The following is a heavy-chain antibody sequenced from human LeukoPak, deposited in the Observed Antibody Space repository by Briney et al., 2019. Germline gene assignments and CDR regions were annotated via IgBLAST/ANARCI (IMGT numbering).Heavy chain of an antibody. CDR3: ARHAQRAVAGKGYDY. D-gene: IGHD6-19*01. Sequence: SETLSLTCAVSGGSISSGGYSWSWIRQPPGKGLEWIGYIYYSGSTNYNPSLKSRVTISVDKSKNQFSLKLSSVTAADTAVYYCARHAQRAVAGKGYDYWGQGTLVTVSS. CDR2: IYYSGST. J-gene: IGHJ4*02. CDR1: GGSISSGGYS. V-gene: IGHV4-61*05.